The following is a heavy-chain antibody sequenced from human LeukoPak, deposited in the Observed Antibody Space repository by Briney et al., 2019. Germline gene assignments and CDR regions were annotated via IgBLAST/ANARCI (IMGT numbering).Heavy chain of an antibody. CDR2: IIPIFGTA. J-gene: IGHJ4*02. CDR1: GGTFSSYA. D-gene: IGHD3-22*01. CDR3: ASSDGYYYDSSAKQDY. Sequence: SVNVSCKASGGTFSSYAISWVRQAPGQGLEWMGGIIPIFGTANYAQKFQGRVTITTDESTSTAYMELSSLRSEDTAVYYCASSDGYYYDSSAKQDYWGQGTLVTVSS. V-gene: IGHV1-69*05.